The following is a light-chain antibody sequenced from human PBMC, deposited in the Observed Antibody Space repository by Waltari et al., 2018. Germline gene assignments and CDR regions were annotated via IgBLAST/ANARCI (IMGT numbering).Light chain of an antibody. CDR2: AVS. J-gene: IGKJ5*01. CDR3: LQHYTYPPT. V-gene: IGKV1-17*03. CDR1: QDIGNY. Sequence: IQMTQSPYAMSASVGDRVAITCRASQDIGNYLAWFQQKPGTVPKRLVYAVSSLESGVPSRFSGSDSGTEFTLTINRLQPEDLATYFCLQHYTYPPTFGQGTRLEI.